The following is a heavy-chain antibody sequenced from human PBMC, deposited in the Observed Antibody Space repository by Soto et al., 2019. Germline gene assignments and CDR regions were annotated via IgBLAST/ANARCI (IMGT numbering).Heavy chain of an antibody. CDR2: ISYDGSNK. CDR1: GFTFSSYG. CDR3: TKDSINPEFDRVRGVIIQTPAYYYYGMDV. V-gene: IGHV3-30*18. D-gene: IGHD3-10*01. J-gene: IGHJ6*02. Sequence: PGGSLRLSCAASGFTFSSYGMHWVRQAPGKGLEWVAVISYDGSNKYHADSVKGRFTISRDNSKNTLYLQMNSLRDEDTGVYYCTKDSINPEFDRVRGVIIQTPAYYYYGMDVWGQATTVTVSS.